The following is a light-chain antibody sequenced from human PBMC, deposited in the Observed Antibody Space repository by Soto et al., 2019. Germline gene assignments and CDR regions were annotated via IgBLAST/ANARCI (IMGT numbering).Light chain of an antibody. Sequence: QSALTQPASVSGSPGQSITICCTGTSSDVGGYDYVSWYQQHPGKAPKVILYNVSNRPSGVSKRFSGSKSGNTASLTISGLQAEDEADYYCSSFTGSNTLIYVFGSGTKLTVL. V-gene: IGLV2-14*01. CDR2: NVS. CDR1: SSDVGGYDY. J-gene: IGLJ1*01. CDR3: SSFTGSNTLIYV.